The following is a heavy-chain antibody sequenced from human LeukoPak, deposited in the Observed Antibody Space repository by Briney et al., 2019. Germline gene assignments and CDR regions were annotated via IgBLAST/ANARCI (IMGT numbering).Heavy chain of an antibody. CDR1: GYTFTSYA. Sequence: ASVKVSCKASGYTFTSYAMHWVRQAPGQRLEWMGWINAGNDNTKYSQKFQGRVTITRDTSASTAYMELSSLRSDDTAVYYCARDLGYCTGGTCYPNWFDPWGQGTLVTVSS. D-gene: IGHD2-15*01. CDR2: INAGNDNT. J-gene: IGHJ5*02. V-gene: IGHV1-3*01. CDR3: ARDLGYCTGGTCYPNWFDP.